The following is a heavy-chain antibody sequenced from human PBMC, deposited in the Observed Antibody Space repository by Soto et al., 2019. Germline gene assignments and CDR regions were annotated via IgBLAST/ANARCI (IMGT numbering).Heavy chain of an antibody. CDR3: ARGDWNYVSYYYGMDV. J-gene: IGHJ6*02. V-gene: IGHV3-30-3*01. CDR2: ISYDGSNK. CDR1: GFTFSSYA. Sequence: QPGGSLRLSCAASGFTFSSYAMHWVRQAPGKGLEWVAVISYDGSNKYYADSVKGRFTISRDNSKNTLYLQMNSLRAEDTAVYYCARGDWNYVSYYYGMDVWGQGTTVTVSS. D-gene: IGHD1-7*01.